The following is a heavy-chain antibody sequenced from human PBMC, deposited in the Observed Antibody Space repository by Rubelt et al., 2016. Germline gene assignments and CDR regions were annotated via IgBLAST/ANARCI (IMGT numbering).Heavy chain of an antibody. D-gene: IGHD3-10*01. V-gene: IGHV3-33*01. CDR2: YEGSNK. J-gene: IGHJ6*02. CDR3: ARDLVTMVRGVKYYYYYGMDV. Sequence: YEGSNKYYADSVKGRFTISRDNSKNTLYLQMNSLRAEDTAVYYCARDLVTMVRGVKYYYYYGMDVWGQGTTVTVSS.